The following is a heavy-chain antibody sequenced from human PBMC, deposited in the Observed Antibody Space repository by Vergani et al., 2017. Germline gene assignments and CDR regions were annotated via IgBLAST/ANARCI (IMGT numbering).Heavy chain of an antibody. J-gene: IGHJ4*02. Sequence: EVQLVESGGGLVQPGGSLRLSCAASGFTFSSYEMNWVRQAPGKGLEWVSYISSSGSTIYYADSVKGRFTISRDNAKNSLYLQMNSLRAEDKAVYYCARGHYPWGRIAAAIDYWGQGTLVTVSS. CDR1: GFTFSSYE. D-gene: IGHD6-13*01. V-gene: IGHV3-48*03. CDR3: ARGHYPWGRIAAAIDY. CDR2: ISSSGSTI.